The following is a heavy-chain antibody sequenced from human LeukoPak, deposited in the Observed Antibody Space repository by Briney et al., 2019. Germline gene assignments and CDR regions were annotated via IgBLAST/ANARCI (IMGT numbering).Heavy chain of an antibody. D-gene: IGHD3-3*01. Sequence: PGGSLRLSCAASGFTFSSYWMHWVRQAPGKGLLWVSRINSDGTTTYYADSVKGRFTISRDNAKNTLYLQMNSLRAEDTAVYYCARHYEADYWGQGTLVTVSS. CDR1: GFTFSSYW. CDR3: ARHYEADY. CDR2: INSDGTTT. V-gene: IGHV3-74*01. J-gene: IGHJ4*02.